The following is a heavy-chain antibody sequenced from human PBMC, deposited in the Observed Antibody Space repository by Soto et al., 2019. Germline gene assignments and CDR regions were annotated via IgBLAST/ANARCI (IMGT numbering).Heavy chain of an antibody. D-gene: IGHD2-15*01. J-gene: IGHJ5*02. V-gene: IGHV1-69*13. Sequence: SVKVSCKASGGTFSSYAISWVRQAPGQGLEWMGGIIPIFGTANYAQKFQGRVTITADESTGTAYMELSSLRSEDTAVYYCARGLSGELVAATPGWFDPWGQGTLVTVSS. CDR2: IIPIFGTA. CDR3: ARGLSGELVAATPGWFDP. CDR1: GGTFSSYA.